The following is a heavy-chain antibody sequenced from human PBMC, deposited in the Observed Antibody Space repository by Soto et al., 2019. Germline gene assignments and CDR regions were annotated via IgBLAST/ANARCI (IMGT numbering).Heavy chain of an antibody. D-gene: IGHD6-13*01. J-gene: IGHJ6*02. CDR2: INPNSGGT. CDR3: ARVSIAAASRVYYYGMDV. Sequence: ASVKVSCKASGYTFTGYYMHWVRQAPGQGLEWMGWINPNSGGTNYAQKFQGRVTMTRDTSISTAYMELSRLRSDDTAVYYCARVSIAAASRVYYYGMDVWGQGTTVTVSS. V-gene: IGHV1-2*02. CDR1: GYTFTGYY.